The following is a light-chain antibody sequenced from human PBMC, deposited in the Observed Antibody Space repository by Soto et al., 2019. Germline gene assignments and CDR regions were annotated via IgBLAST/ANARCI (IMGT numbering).Light chain of an antibody. CDR2: EVT. V-gene: IGLV2-8*01. CDR1: SNNVGSYDY. CDR3: SSFVGVNSYV. Sequence: QSALTQPPSASGSPGQSVTISCAGTSNNVGSYDYVSWYRQHPGQAPKLLIYEVTKRPSGVPDPFSGSKSGNTASLTVSGLQAEDEADYYCSSFVGVNSYVFGTGTKLTVL. J-gene: IGLJ1*01.